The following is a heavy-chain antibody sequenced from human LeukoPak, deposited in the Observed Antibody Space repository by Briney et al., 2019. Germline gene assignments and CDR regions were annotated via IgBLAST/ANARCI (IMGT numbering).Heavy chain of an antibody. D-gene: IGHD6-19*01. CDR3: ARGVVVAVAAQGDDY. Sequence: ASVKVSCTASGYTFTGYYMHWVRQAPGQGLEWMGRINPNSGGTNYAQKFQGRVTMTRDTSISTAYMELSRLRSDDMAVYYCARGVVVAVAAQGDDYWGQGTLVTVSS. CDR1: GYTFTGYY. CDR2: INPNSGGT. V-gene: IGHV1-2*06. J-gene: IGHJ4*02.